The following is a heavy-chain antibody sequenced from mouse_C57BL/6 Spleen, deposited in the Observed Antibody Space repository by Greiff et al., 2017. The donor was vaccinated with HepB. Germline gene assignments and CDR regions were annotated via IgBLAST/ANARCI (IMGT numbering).Heavy chain of an antibody. D-gene: IGHD1-1*01. CDR1: GYTFTSYW. CDR2: IHPNSGST. V-gene: IGHV1-64*01. J-gene: IGHJ2*01. CDR3: ARYTVVADFDY. Sequence: QVQLQQPGAELVKPGASVKLSCKASGYTFTSYWMHWVKQRPGQGLEWIGMIHPNSGSTNYNEKFKSKATLTVDKSSSTAYMQLSSLTSEDSAVYYCARYTVVADFDYWGQGITLTVSS.